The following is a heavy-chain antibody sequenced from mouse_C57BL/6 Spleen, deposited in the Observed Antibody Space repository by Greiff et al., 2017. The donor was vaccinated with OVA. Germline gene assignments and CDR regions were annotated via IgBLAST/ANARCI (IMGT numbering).Heavy chain of an antibody. CDR3: ASEAYDGYSEAFAY. CDR1: GYSFTDYN. CDR2: INPNYGTT. J-gene: IGHJ3*01. Sequence: EVKLMESGPELVKPGASVKISCKASGYSFTDYNMNWVKQSNGKSLEWIGVINPNYGTTSYNQKFKGKATLTVDQSSSTAYMQLNSLTSEDSAVYYCASEAYDGYSEAFAYWGQGTLVTVSA. V-gene: IGHV1-39*01. D-gene: IGHD2-3*01.